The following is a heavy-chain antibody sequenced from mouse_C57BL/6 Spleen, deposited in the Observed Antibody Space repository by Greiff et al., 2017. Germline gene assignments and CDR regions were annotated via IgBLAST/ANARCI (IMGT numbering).Heavy chain of an antibody. CDR3: AKEGTTVVAPDY. CDR2: IWRGGST. CDR1: GFSLTSYG. J-gene: IGHJ2*01. V-gene: IGHV2-5*01. Sequence: VQGVESGPGLVQPSQSLSITCTVSGFSLTSYGVHWVRQSPGKGLEWLGVIWRGGSTDYNAAFMSGLGITKDNSKSQVFFKMNSLQADDTAIYYCAKEGTTVVAPDYWGQGTTLTVAS. D-gene: IGHD1-1*01.